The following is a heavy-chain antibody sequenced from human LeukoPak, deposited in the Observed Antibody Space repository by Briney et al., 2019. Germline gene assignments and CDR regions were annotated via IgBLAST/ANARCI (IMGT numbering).Heavy chain of an antibody. Sequence: GGSLRLSCAASGFTFRNYWMTWVRQAPEKGLEWVANIKQAGSEKYYVDSVKGRFTISRDNAKNSLYLQMNSLRADDTAVYYCAKVTGSGYLSEIDYWGQGTLVTVSS. D-gene: IGHD3-22*01. CDR3: AKVTGSGYLSEIDY. V-gene: IGHV3-7*05. CDR1: GFTFRNYW. J-gene: IGHJ4*02. CDR2: IKQAGSEK.